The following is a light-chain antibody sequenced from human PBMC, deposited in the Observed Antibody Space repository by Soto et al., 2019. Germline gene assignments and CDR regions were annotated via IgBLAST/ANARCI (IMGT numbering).Light chain of an antibody. CDR2: LGS. CDR1: QSLLHSNGYNY. J-gene: IGKJ1*01. V-gene: IGKV2-28*01. Sequence: DIVMTQSPLSLPVTPGEPASISCRSSQSLLHSNGYNYLDWYLQKPGQSPQLLIYLGSNRASGVLDRFSGSGSGTDFTLKISRVEAEDVGVYYCMQALQTQGTFGQGTKVEIK. CDR3: MQALQTQGT.